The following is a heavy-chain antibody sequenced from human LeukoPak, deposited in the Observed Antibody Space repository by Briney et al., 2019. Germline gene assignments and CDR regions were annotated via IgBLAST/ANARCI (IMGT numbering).Heavy chain of an antibody. Sequence: SETLSLTCTASGVSVSGFYWSWLRQSPGKGLEWIGYTYHSGFTDYNPYLRSRLTISIDTSRNQFSLKLASTTAADTAIYYCARDQRCSRYDGYCDQWHFDLWGRGTQVTVTS. CDR1: GVSVSGFY. D-gene: IGHD5-18*01. CDR3: ARDQRCSRYDGYCDQWHFDL. J-gene: IGHJ2*01. CDR2: TYHSGFT. V-gene: IGHV4-59*02.